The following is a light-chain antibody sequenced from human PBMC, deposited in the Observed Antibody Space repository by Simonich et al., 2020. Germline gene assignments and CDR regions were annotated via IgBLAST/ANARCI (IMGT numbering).Light chain of an antibody. CDR3: QSYDSSNWV. J-gene: IGLJ3*02. V-gene: IGLV6-57*03. Sequence: NFMLTQPHSVSESPGKTVTISCTRSSGSLASNYVQWYQQRPGSAPTTVIYEDNQIPSGVPDRFSGSIDSSSNSASLTIAGLKTEDEADYYCQSYDSSNWVFGGGTKLTVL. CDR2: EDN. CDR1: SGSLASNY.